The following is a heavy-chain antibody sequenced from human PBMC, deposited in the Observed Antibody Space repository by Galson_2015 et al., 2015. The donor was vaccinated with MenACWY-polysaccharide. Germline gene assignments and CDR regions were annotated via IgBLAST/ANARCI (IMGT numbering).Heavy chain of an antibody. CDR3: AKDSTDFWSGAGRFDH. J-gene: IGHJ5*02. CDR2: IRRSGTNT. Sequence: SLRHCCAASGLTLASYAMSWGRQGGATGLEWVSAIRRSGTNTYYADSVKGRFTISRDNSKNTLYLQMNSLRAEDTAVYYCAKDSTDFWSGAGRFDHWGQGTLVTVSS. CDR1: GLTLASYA. D-gene: IGHD3-3*01. V-gene: IGHV3-23*01.